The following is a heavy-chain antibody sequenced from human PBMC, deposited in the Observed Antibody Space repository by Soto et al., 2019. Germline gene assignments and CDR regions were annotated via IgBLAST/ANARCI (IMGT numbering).Heavy chain of an antibody. CDR2: MNPNSGNT. J-gene: IGHJ4*02. CDR1: GYTFTSYD. CDR3: ARGRRSYSSSWFYY. D-gene: IGHD6-6*01. Sequence: QVQLVQSGAEVKKPGASVKVSCKASGYTFTSYDINWVRQATGQGLEWMGWMNPNSGNTGYAQKFQGRVTMTRNTSISTAYMELSSLRSEDTAMYYCARGRRSYSSSWFYYWGQGALVTFSS. V-gene: IGHV1-8*02.